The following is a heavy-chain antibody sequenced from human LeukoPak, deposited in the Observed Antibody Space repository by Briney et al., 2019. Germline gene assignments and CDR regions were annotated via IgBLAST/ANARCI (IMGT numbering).Heavy chain of an antibody. CDR3: ARRYSSSWSDYYFDY. J-gene: IGHJ4*02. V-gene: IGHV4-39*01. CDR1: GGSISSSSYY. CDR2: IYYSGST. D-gene: IGHD6-13*01. Sequence: SETLSLTCTVSGGSISSSSYYWGWIRQPPGKGLEWIGSIYYSGSTYYNPSLKSRVTISVDASKNQFSLKLSSVTAADTAVYYCARRYSSSWSDYYFDYWGQGTLVTVSS.